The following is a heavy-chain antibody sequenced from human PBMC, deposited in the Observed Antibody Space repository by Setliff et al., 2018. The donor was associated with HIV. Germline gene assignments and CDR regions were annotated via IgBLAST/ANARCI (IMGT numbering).Heavy chain of an antibody. CDR1: GGSISSSNW. Sequence: PSETLSLTCAVSGGSISSSNWWSWVRQPPGKGLEWIGEIYHSGSTNYNPSLKSRVTISVDKSKNQFSLNLSSVTAADTAVYYCARQFEISGVVIGNWFDPWGQGSLVTVSS. CDR2: IYHSGST. J-gene: IGHJ5*02. CDR3: ARQFEISGVVIGNWFDP. V-gene: IGHV4-4*02. D-gene: IGHD3-3*01.